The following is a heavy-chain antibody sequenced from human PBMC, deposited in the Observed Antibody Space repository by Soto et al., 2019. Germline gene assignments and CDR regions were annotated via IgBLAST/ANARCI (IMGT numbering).Heavy chain of an antibody. V-gene: IGHV3-21*01. D-gene: IGHD6-13*01. CDR2: ISSSSSYI. J-gene: IGHJ6*02. CDR1: GFAFSSYS. CDR3: ARDRRRDSTQRGGYYYYYGMDV. Sequence: GGSLRLSCAASGFAFSSYSINFFRHSACKGLEWVSSISSSSSYIYYADSVKGRFTISRDNAKNSLYLQMNSLRAEDTAVYYCARDRRRDSTQRGGYYYYYGMDVWGQGTTVTVSS.